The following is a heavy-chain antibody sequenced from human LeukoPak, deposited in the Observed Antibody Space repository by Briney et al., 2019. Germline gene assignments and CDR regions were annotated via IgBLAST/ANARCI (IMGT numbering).Heavy chain of an antibody. J-gene: IGHJ5*02. Sequence: GGSLRLSCAASGFTFSSYAMHWVRQAPGKGLEWVAVISYDGSNKYYADSVKGRFTISRDNSKNTLYLQMNSLRAEDTAVYYCARDDGLNWFDPWGQGTPVTVSS. CDR1: GFTFSSYA. D-gene: IGHD3/OR15-3a*01. CDR2: ISYDGSNK. CDR3: ARDDGLNWFDP. V-gene: IGHV3-30-3*01.